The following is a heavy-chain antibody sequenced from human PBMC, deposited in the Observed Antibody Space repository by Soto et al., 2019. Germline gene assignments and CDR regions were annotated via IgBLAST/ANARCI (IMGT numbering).Heavy chain of an antibody. CDR1: GFTFSSYW. Sequence: GGSLRLSCAASGFTFSSYWMHWVRQAPGKGLVWVSRINSDGSSTSYADSVKGRFTISRDNAKNTLYLQMNSLRAEDTAVYYCARAPRSLWGLSDAFDIWGQGTMVTVSS. J-gene: IGHJ3*02. V-gene: IGHV3-74*01. CDR2: INSDGSST. CDR3: ARAPRSLWGLSDAFDI. D-gene: IGHD3-16*01.